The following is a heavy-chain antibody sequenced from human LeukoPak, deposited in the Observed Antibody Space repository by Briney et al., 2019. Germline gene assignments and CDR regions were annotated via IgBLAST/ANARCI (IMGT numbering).Heavy chain of an antibody. V-gene: IGHV4-38-2*02. J-gene: IGHJ2*01. D-gene: IGHD3-22*01. CDR3: ARTLYAVTTYWYFDL. CDR2: INRSGDT. CDR1: GYSISSGYY. Sequence: SETLSLTWSVSGYSISSGYYRGWLRQPPGGGREWIGTINRSGDTYYNRSLKSRVTISVDTSKNQFTLQISSVTAADTAVYYCARTLYAVTTYWYFDLWGRGTLVTVSS.